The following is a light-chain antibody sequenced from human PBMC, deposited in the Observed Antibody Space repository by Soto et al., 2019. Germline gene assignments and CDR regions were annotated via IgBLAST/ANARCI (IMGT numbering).Light chain of an antibody. CDR2: DAS. V-gene: IGKV3-11*01. J-gene: IGKJ5*01. CDR1: QSVSSY. CDR3: QQRSNWPHPIT. Sequence: EIVLTQSPAPLSLSPGERATLSCGASQSVSSYLAWYQQKTGKAPRLLIYDASNRATGIPARLSGSGSGKDFTLTLSSLETEDFAVYYCQQRSNWPHPITFGQGTRLEIK.